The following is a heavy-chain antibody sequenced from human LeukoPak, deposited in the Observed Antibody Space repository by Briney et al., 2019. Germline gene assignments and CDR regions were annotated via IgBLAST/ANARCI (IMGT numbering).Heavy chain of an antibody. J-gene: IGHJ3*02. Sequence: GGSLRLSCAASGFTFSSYGMHWVRQAPGKGLEWVAVISYDGSNKYYADSVKGRSTISRDNSKNTLYLQMNSLRAEDTAVYYCAKSIAVAGTTGWGAFDIWGQGTMVTVSS. D-gene: IGHD6-19*01. CDR3: AKSIAVAGTTGWGAFDI. CDR2: ISYDGSNK. V-gene: IGHV3-30*18. CDR1: GFTFSSYG.